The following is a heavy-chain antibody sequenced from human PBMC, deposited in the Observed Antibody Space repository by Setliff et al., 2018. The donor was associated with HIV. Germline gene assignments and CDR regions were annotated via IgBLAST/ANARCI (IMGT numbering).Heavy chain of an antibody. CDR1: GFTFSNTW. V-gene: IGHV3-15*01. CDR2: IKSETDGGTT. Sequence: KPGGSLRLSCAASGFTFSNTWMNWVCQAPGKGPKWVGRIKSETDGGTTDYAALVKGRFTISRDDSKNTLYLQMNSLKTEDTAVYYCVGEWFIRGPFDYWGQGTLVTVSS. D-gene: IGHD3-10*01. J-gene: IGHJ4*02. CDR3: VGEWFIRGPFDY.